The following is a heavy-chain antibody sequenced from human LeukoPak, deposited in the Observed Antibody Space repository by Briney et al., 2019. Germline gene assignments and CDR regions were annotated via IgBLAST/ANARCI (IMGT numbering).Heavy chain of an antibody. CDR3: ARDRAYDTLTGYYHI. V-gene: IGHV4-4*07. D-gene: IGHD3-9*01. CDR2: ISPSGNT. CDR1: SDSISTHS. Sequence: SETLSLTCSVSSDSISTHSWSWIRQAAGKRLEWIGHISPSGNTNYNPSLKSRVTMSVDTSKNHFSLKLSSVTAADTAVYYCARDRAYDTLTGYYHIWGQGTLVTVSS. J-gene: IGHJ4*02.